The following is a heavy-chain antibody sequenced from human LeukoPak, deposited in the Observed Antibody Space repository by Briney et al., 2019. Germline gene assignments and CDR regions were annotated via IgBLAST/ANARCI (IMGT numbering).Heavy chain of an antibody. V-gene: IGHV1-8*01. CDR1: GYSFSKFH. D-gene: IGHD2-21*02. Sequence: GASVKVSCKASGYSFSKFHINWVRQASGQWLEWIGWMSPKTGDRGYGLKFQGRVTMTSDTFEGTVYMELHSLTSDDTAVYYCARTPPKGDIDTWGQGTMVTVSS. CDR2: MSPKTGDR. CDR3: ARTPPKGDIDT. J-gene: IGHJ5*02.